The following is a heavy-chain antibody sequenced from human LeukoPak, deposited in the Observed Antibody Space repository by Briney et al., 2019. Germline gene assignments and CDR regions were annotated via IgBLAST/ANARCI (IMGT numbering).Heavy chain of an antibody. CDR3: ARDVRVRGGQAFGY. CDR1: GYTFTSYD. D-gene: IGHD3-10*01. J-gene: IGHJ4*02. V-gene: IGHV1-8*01. Sequence: ASVKVSCKASGYTFTSYDINWVRQATGQGLEWMGWMNPNSGNTGYAQKFQGRVTMTRNTSISTAYMELSSLRSEDTAVYYCARDVRVRGGQAFGYWGQGTLVTASS. CDR2: MNPNSGNT.